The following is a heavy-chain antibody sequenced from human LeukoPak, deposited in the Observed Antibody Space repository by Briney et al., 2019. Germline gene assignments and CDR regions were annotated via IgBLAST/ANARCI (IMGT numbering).Heavy chain of an antibody. CDR1: GGSISSGIR. V-gene: IGHV4/OR15-8*01. Sequence: SETLSLTCGVSGGSISSGIRWSWVRQPPGKGLEWIGEIHHEGSTKYSPSLKSRVTISVDKSKNQFSLKLSSVTAADTAVYYCATYYYDSSGYYYFDYWGQGTLVTVSS. D-gene: IGHD3-22*01. CDR2: IHHEGST. J-gene: IGHJ4*02. CDR3: ATYYYDSSGYYYFDY.